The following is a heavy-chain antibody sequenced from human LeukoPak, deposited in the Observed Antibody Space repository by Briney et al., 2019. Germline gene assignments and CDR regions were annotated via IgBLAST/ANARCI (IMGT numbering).Heavy chain of an antibody. V-gene: IGHV1-24*01. CDR1: GYTLTELS. CDR3: ATRPSSSWFPFDY. D-gene: IGHD6-13*01. Sequence: ASVKVSCKVSGYTLTELSMHWVRQAPGKGLEWMGGFDPEDGETIYAQKFQGRVTMTEDTSTDTAYMELSSLRSEDTAVNYCATRPSSSWFPFDYWGQGTLVTVSS. CDR2: FDPEDGET. J-gene: IGHJ4*02.